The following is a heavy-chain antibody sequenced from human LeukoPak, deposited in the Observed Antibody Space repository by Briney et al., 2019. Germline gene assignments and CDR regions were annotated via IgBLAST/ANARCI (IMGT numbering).Heavy chain of an antibody. J-gene: IGHJ4*02. CDR2: ISSNGGST. CDR1: GFTFSRYA. Sequence: GGSLRLSCSASGFTFSRYAMHWVRQAAGKGLEYVSAISSNGGSTYYADSVKGRFTISRDNSKNTLYLQMSSLRAEDTAVYYCVKDDSYYYDSSGRDYWGQGTLVTVSS. D-gene: IGHD3-22*01. V-gene: IGHV3-64D*09. CDR3: VKDDSYYYDSSGRDY.